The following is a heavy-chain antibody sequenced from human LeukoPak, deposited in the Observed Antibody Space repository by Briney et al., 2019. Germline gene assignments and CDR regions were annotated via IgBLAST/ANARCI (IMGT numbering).Heavy chain of an antibody. CDR3: AKDHHDFWSGYYTGHAMDV. CDR2: IRYDGSNK. CDR1: GFTFSSYG. Sequence: GGSLRLSCAASGFTFSSYGMHWVRQAPGKGLEWVAFIRYDGSNKYYADSVKGRFTISRDNSKNTLYLQMNSLRAEDTAVYYCAKDHHDFWSGYYTGHAMDVWGKGTTVTVSS. J-gene: IGHJ6*04. D-gene: IGHD3-3*01. V-gene: IGHV3-30*02.